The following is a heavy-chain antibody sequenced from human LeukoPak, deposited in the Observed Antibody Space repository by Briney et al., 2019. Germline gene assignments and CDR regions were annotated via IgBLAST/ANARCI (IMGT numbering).Heavy chain of an antibody. D-gene: IGHD2-15*01. CDR1: GYSFTSYW. J-gene: IGHJ5*02. CDR3: ARSQGYCSGGSCLQGDWFDP. CDR2: IYPGDSDT. Sequence: MLGESLKISCKGSGYSFTSYWIGWVRQMPGKGLEWMGIIYPGDSDTRYSPSFQGQVTISADKSIRTAYLQWGSLKASDTAMYYCARSQGYCSGGSCLQGDWFDPWGQGTLVTVSS. V-gene: IGHV5-51*01.